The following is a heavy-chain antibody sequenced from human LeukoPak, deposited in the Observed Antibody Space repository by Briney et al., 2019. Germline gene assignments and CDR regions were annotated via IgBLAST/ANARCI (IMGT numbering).Heavy chain of an antibody. CDR1: GGSFTIYY. Sequence: SETLSFTCAVYGGSFTIYYWSWIRQPPGKGLECIGEINHSGSTNYNPSLKSRVTISVDTSKNQFSLKLSSVTAADTAVYYCARGSVMITSGGVIALDAFDIWGQGTMVTVSS. CDR2: INHSGST. D-gene: IGHD3-16*02. CDR3: ARGSVMITSGGVIALDAFDI. V-gene: IGHV4-34*01. J-gene: IGHJ3*02.